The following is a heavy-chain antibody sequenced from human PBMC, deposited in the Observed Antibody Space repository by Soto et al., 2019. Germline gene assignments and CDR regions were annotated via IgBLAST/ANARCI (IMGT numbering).Heavy chain of an antibody. CDR1: GDSGASNSAA. CDR2: TYYRSKWYN. J-gene: IGHJ4*02. D-gene: IGHD6-19*01. Sequence: SQTLSLTCAISGDSGASNSAAWNCIRQSASRGLEWLGRTYYRSKWYNDYAVSLKSRITINPDTYKNQFCLQLNSVTPEETAVYYCARVAIAVANYFDYWGQGTLVTVSS. V-gene: IGHV6-1*01. CDR3: ARVAIAVANYFDY.